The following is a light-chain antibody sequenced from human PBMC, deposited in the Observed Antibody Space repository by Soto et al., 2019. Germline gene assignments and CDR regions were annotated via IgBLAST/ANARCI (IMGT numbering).Light chain of an antibody. J-gene: IGLJ2*01. Sequence: QAAVTQEPSLTVSPGGTVTLTCGSSTGAVTSGHYPYWFQQKPGQAPRTLIYDTSNKHSWTPARFSGFLLGGKAALTLSGAQPEDEAEYYCLLSYSGAHVVFGGGTKVTVL. CDR1: TGAVTSGHY. V-gene: IGLV7-46*01. CDR2: DTS. CDR3: LLSYSGAHVV.